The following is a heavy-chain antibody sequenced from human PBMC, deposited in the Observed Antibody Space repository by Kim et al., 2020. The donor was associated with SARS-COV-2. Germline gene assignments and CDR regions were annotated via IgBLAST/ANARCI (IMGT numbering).Heavy chain of an antibody. Sequence: GGSLRLSCAASGFTFSSYSMNWVRQAPGKGLEWVSSISSSSSYIYYADSVKGRFTISRDNAKNSLYLQMNSLRAEDTAVYYCARDHTTYYYDSSGYYYVNFPRVNWYFDLWGRGTLVTVSS. D-gene: IGHD3-22*01. CDR1: GFTFSSYS. J-gene: IGHJ2*01. V-gene: IGHV3-21*01. CDR2: ISSSSSYI. CDR3: ARDHTTYYYDSSGYYYVNFPRVNWYFDL.